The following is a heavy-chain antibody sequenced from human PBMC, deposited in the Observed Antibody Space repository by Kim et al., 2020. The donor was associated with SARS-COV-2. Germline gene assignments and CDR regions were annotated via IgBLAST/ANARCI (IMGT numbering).Heavy chain of an antibody. CDR2: ISSNGGST. V-gene: IGHV3-64D*09. J-gene: IGHJ4*02. CDR1: GFTFSSYA. CDR3: VKEGSPGTSLYDYVWGSYRYHFGY. Sequence: GGSLRLSCSASGFTFSSYAMHWVRQAPGKGLEYVSAISSNGGSTYYADSVKGRFTISRDNSKNTLYLQMSSLRAEDTAVYYCVKEGSPGTSLYDYVWGSYRYHFGYWGQGTLVTVSS. D-gene: IGHD3-16*02.